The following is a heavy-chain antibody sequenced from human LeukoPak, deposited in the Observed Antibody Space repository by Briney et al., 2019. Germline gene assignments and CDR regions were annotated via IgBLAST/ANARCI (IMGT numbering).Heavy chain of an antibody. CDR1: GYTFTGYY. CDR3: ARVFVVPAAGWFDP. D-gene: IGHD2-2*01. CDR2: INPNSGGT. V-gene: IGHV1-2*02. Sequence: GASVKVSCKASGYTFTGYYMHWVRQAPGQGLEWMGWINPNSGGTNYAQKFQGRVTMTRDTSISTAYMELSRLRSDDTAVYHCARVFVVPAAGWFDPWGQGTLVTVSS. J-gene: IGHJ5*02.